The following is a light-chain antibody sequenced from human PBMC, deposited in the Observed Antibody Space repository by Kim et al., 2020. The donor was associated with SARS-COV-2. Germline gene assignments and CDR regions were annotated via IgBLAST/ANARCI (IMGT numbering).Light chain of an antibody. CDR3: TSYTSSSTLV. CDR2: DGY. V-gene: IGLV2-14*03. CDR1: SSDVGGYDY. Sequence: GQSITISCTGTSSDVGGYDYVSWYQQHPGKAPKLMIFDGYDRPSGVSHRVSGSKSGNTASLTISGLQAEDEADYYCTSYTSSSTLVFGTGTKVTVL. J-gene: IGLJ1*01.